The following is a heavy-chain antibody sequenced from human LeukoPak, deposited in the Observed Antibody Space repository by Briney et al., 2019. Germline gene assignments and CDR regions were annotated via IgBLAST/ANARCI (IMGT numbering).Heavy chain of an antibody. V-gene: IGHV3-66*01. CDR1: GFSVSNNY. Sequence: GGSLRLSCAAPGFSVSNNYMSWVRQAPGKGLEWVAAVYSTGSTYHPDSVKGGLTTSRDKSKNTLYLQMNSLRAEDTAVYYCAANYDYVWGSFGAFDIWGQGTMVTVSS. CDR3: AANYDYVWGSFGAFDI. J-gene: IGHJ3*02. CDR2: VYSTGST. D-gene: IGHD3-16*01.